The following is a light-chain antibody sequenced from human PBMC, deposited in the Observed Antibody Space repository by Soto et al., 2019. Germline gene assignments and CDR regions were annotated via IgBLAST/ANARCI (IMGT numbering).Light chain of an antibody. CDR3: SSYPSSFYV. CDR2: DVS. J-gene: IGLJ1*01. Sequence: QSALTQPASVSGSPGQSITISCTGTSSDVGGYNYVSWYQQHPGKAPKLMIYDVSDRPSGVSNRFSGSKSGNTPSLTISGLRAEDEADYYCSSYPSSFYVFGTGTKVTVL. CDR1: SSDVGGYNY. V-gene: IGLV2-14*01.